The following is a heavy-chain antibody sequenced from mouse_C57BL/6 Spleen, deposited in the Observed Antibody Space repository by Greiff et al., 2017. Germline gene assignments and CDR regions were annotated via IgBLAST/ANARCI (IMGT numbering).Heavy chain of an antibody. Sequence: VQLQQSGAELMKPGASVKLSCKATGYTFTGYWIEWVKQRPGHGLEWIGEILPGSGSTNYNEKFKGKATFTADTSSNTSYMQLSSLTTQGSAIYYCARRLRYYGSSPRAMDYWGQGTSVTVSS. CDR2: ILPGSGST. CDR1: GYTFTGYW. CDR3: ARRLRYYGSSPRAMDY. J-gene: IGHJ4*01. D-gene: IGHD1-1*01. V-gene: IGHV1-9*01.